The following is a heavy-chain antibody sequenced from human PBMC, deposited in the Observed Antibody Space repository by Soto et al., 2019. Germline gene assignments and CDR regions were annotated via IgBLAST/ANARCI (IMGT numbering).Heavy chain of an antibody. V-gene: IGHV1-18*01. CDR2: ISAYNGNT. CDR3: ARDFWSGYYRPNWFDP. J-gene: IGHJ5*02. D-gene: IGHD3-3*01. CDR1: GYTFTSYG. Sequence: ASVKVSCKASGYTFTSYGISWVRQAPGQGLEWMGWISAYNGNTNYAQKLQGRVTMTTDTSTSTAYMELRSLRSDDTAVYYCARDFWSGYYRPNWFDPWGQGTLVTVSS.